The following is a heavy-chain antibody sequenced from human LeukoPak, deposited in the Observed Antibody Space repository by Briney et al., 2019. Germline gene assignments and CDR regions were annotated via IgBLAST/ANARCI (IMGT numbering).Heavy chain of an antibody. J-gene: IGHJ4*02. V-gene: IGHV3-11*05. CDR2: IGSSGSFT. D-gene: IGHD6-13*01. Sequence: GGSLRLSCAASGFTFSSYVMSWVRQAPGKGLGWISYIGSSGSFTNYADSVKGRFTISRDNTKNSLYLQMNSLRPEDTAVYYCARVGTIAAAGTYDYWGQGTLVAVSS. CDR3: ARVGTIAAAGTYDY. CDR1: GFTFSSYV.